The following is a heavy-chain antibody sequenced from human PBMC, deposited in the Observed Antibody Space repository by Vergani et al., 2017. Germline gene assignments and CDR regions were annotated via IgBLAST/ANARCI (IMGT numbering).Heavy chain of an antibody. CDR3: AKRREQLAHYYYYGMDV. Sequence: EVQLVESGGGLVQPGRSLRLSCTASGFTFGDYAMSWVRQAPGKGLEWVSTISGSGGSTYYADSVKGRFTISRDNSKNTLYLQMNSLRAEDTAVYYCAKRREQLAHYYYYGMDVWGQGTTVTVSS. J-gene: IGHJ6*02. CDR2: ISGSGGST. CDR1: GFTFGDYA. D-gene: IGHD1-26*01. V-gene: IGHV3-23*04.